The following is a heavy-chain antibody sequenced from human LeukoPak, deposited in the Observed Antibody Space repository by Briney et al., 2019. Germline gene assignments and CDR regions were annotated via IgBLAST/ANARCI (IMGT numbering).Heavy chain of an antibody. CDR1: GYTFTSYG. Sequence: ASVKVSCKASGYTFTSYGISWVRQAPGQGLEWMGWISAYNGNTNYAQKLQGRVTMTTDTSTSTAYMELRSLRSDDTAVYYCARFLAVVVPAAAYYYFDYWGQGTLVAVSS. V-gene: IGHV1-18*01. D-gene: IGHD2-2*01. CDR3: ARFLAVVVPAAAYYYFDY. J-gene: IGHJ4*02. CDR2: ISAYNGNT.